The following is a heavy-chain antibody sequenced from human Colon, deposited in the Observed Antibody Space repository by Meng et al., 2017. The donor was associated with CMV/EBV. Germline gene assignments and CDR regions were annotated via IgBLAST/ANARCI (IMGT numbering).Heavy chain of an antibody. Sequence: SGLTFSNFAMHWVRQAPGKGLGWVAFTSFDGSQAKYADSVKGRFTITRDNSNNRLYLQMNSLRIEDTAVYYCAPDGGLRVANYYEHWGQGTLVTVSS. CDR1: GLTFSNFA. V-gene: IGHV3-30*04. CDR2: TSFDGSQA. J-gene: IGHJ4*02. D-gene: IGHD5-12*01. CDR3: APDGGLRVANYYEH.